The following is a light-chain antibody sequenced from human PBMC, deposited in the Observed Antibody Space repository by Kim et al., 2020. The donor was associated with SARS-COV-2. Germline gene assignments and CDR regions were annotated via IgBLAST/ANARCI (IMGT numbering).Light chain of an antibody. J-gene: IGLJ2*01. CDR2: DVS. CDR1: SSDVGGYNY. Sequence: QSALTQPPSASGSPGQSVTISCTGSSSDVGGYNYVSWYQQQPSKAPKLMIYDVSKRPSGVPDRFSGSKSGNTASLTVSGLQAEDEADYYCSSYGGSDIVVFGGGTKLTVL. V-gene: IGLV2-8*01. CDR3: SSYGGSDIVV.